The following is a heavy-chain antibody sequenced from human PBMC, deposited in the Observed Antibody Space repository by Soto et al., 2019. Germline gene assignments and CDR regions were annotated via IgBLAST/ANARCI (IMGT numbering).Heavy chain of an antibody. CDR3: ARADPEFGC. J-gene: IGHJ5*01. Sequence: PGGSLRLSCAASGFTFSSPWMHWVRQAPGKGLVWVSRINSDGSTTSYADSVKGRFAISRGNAKNTLYLQMNSLRVDDTAVYYCARADPEFGCWGQGTLVTVS. CDR1: GFTFSSPW. V-gene: IGHV3-74*01. CDR2: INSDGSTT.